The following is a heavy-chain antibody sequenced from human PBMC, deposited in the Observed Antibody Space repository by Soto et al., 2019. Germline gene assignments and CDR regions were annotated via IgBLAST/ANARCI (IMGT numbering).Heavy chain of an antibody. J-gene: IGHJ4*02. CDR1: GGSISIYY. Sequence: PSETLSLTCTVCGGSISIYYWSWIRQPPGKGLEWIGYIYYSGRNNYNPSLKSRVTISVDTSKNQFSLKPSSVTAADTAVYYCATNLDYDSSGYYYFDYWGQGTLVTVSS. V-gene: IGHV4-59*01. CDR2: IYYSGRN. D-gene: IGHD3-22*01. CDR3: ATNLDYDSSGYYYFDY.